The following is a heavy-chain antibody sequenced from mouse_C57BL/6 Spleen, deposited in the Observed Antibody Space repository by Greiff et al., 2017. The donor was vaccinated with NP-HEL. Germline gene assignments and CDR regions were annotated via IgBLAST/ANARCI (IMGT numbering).Heavy chain of an antibody. V-gene: IGHV1-15*01. CDR3: TRSITTVVRSSFAY. CDR1: GYTFTDYE. CDR2: IDPETGGT. D-gene: IGHD1-1*01. Sequence: VQLQQSGAELVRPGASVTLSCKASGYTFTDYEMHWVKQTPVHGLEWIGAIDPETGGTAYNQKFKGKAILTADKSSSTAYMELRSLTSEDSAVYYCTRSITTVVRSSFAYWGQGTLVTVSA. J-gene: IGHJ3*01.